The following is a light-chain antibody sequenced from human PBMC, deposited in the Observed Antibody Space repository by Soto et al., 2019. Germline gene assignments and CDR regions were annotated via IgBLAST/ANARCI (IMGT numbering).Light chain of an antibody. CDR2: GTS. Sequence: EIVMTQSAASLSVSPGERATLSYRASQSVASNLAWYQHKPGQAPRLLIYGTSTRATGIPARFSGSGSGTEFTLTISSLQSEDFAVYYCQQYNNWPPRHTFGQGTKLEIK. V-gene: IGKV3-15*01. CDR3: QQYNNWPPRHT. CDR1: QSVASN. J-gene: IGKJ2*01.